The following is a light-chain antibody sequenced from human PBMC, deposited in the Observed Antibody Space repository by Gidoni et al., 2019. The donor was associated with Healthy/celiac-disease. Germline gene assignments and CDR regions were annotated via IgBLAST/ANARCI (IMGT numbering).Light chain of an antibody. CDR2: DVS. CDR3: SSYTSSSTPHVV. J-gene: IGLJ2*01. CDR1: SSDVGGYNY. V-gene: IGLV2-14*03. Sequence: SALTQPAPVSVSPGQSITISCTGTSSDVGGYNYVSWYQQHPGKAPKLMIYDVSNRPSGVSNRFSGSKSDNTASLTISGLQAEDEADYYCSSYTSSSTPHVVFGGGTKLTVL.